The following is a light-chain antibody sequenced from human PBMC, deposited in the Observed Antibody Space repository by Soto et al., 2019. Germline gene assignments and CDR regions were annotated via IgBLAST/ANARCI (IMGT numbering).Light chain of an antibody. Sequence: EIVLTQSPATLSLSPGESATLSCRASQSVSSYLAWYQQKPGQAPRLLISDASNRATGIPPRFSGSGSGTDFTLTISSLEPEDSAFYYCQQRSNWPPITFGQGTRLEI. V-gene: IGKV3-11*01. CDR1: QSVSSY. CDR3: QQRSNWPPIT. CDR2: DAS. J-gene: IGKJ5*01.